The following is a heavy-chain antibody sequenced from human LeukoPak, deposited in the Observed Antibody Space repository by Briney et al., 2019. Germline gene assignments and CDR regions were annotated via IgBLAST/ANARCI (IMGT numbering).Heavy chain of an antibody. CDR1: GFTFSSYG. D-gene: IGHD2-21*02. J-gene: IGHJ6*03. V-gene: IGHV3-30*02. CDR3: AKEGGDLYYYYYYMDV. CDR2: IRYDGSNK. Sequence: GGSLRLSCAASGFTFSSYGMHWVRQAPGKGLEWVAFIRYDGSNKYYADSVKGRFTISRDNSKNTLYLQMNSLRAEDTAVYYCAKEGGDLYYYYYYMDVWGKGTTVTVSS.